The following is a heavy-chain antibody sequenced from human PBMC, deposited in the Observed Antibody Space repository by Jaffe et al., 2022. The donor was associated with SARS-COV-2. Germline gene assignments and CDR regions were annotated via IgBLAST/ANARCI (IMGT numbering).Heavy chain of an antibody. V-gene: IGHV3-30-3*01. CDR1: GFTFSSYA. D-gene: IGHD6-19*01. Sequence: QVQLVESGGGVVQPGRSLRLSCAASGFTFSSYAMHWVRQAPGKGLEWVAVISYDGSNKYYADSVKGRFTISRDNSKNTLYLQMNSLRAEDTAVYYCARTSIAVAGRGEYFQHWGQGTLVTVSS. CDR2: ISYDGSNK. CDR3: ARTSIAVAGRGEYFQH. J-gene: IGHJ1*01.